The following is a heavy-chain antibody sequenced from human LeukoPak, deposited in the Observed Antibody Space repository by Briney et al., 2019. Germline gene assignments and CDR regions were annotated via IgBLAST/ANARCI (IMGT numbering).Heavy chain of an antibody. J-gene: IGHJ4*02. V-gene: IGHV4-39*07. Sequence: PSETLSLTCTVSGGSISSSSYYWGWIRQPPGKGLEWIGSIYYSGSTYYNPSLKSRVTISVDTSKNQFSLKLSSVTAADTAVYYCASILGVAGKRRYFDYWGQGTLVTVSS. CDR3: ASILGVAGKRRYFDY. CDR2: IYYSGST. D-gene: IGHD6-19*01. CDR1: GGSISSSSYY.